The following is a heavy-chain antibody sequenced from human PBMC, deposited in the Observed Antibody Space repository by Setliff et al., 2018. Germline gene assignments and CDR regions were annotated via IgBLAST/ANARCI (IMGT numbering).Heavy chain of an antibody. CDR3: ARERIYDGLNYNGMDV. V-gene: IGHV1-18*01. Sequence: GASVKVSCKTSGYTFSNYGVSWVRQAPGQGLEWVGWISGYDGNTKYAQNLHDRVTMTTDTSTTTAYMELRSLRSDDTAVYYCARERIYDGLNYNGMDVWGQGTTVTVSS. J-gene: IGHJ6*01. CDR1: GYTFSNYG. CDR2: ISGYDGNT. D-gene: IGHD3-3*01.